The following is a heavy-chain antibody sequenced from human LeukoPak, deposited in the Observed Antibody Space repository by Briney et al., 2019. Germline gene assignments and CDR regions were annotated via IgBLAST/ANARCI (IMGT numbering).Heavy chain of an antibody. CDR1: GGSISSYY. V-gene: IGHV4-59*01. CDR3: AGDGGSGWIFDY. CDR2: IYYSGST. Sequence: SETPSLTCTVSGGSISSYYWSWIRQPPGKGLEWIGYIYYSGSTNYNPSLKSRVTISVDTSKNQFSLKLSSVTAADTAVYYCAGDGGSGWIFDYWGQGTLVTVSS. D-gene: IGHD6-19*01. J-gene: IGHJ4*02.